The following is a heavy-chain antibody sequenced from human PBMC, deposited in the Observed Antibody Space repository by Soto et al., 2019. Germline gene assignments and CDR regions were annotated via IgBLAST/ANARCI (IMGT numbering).Heavy chain of an antibody. V-gene: IGHV3-33*01. CDR3: ARDSYDFWSGYYRYYGMDV. D-gene: IGHD3-3*01. CDR2: IWYDGSNK. CDR1: GFTFSSYG. Sequence: PGGSLRLSCAASGFTFSSYGMHWVRQAPGKGLEWVAVIWYDGSNKYYADSVKGRFTISRDNSKNTLYLQMNSLRAEDTAVYYCARDSYDFWSGYYRYYGMDVWGQGTTVTVSS. J-gene: IGHJ6*02.